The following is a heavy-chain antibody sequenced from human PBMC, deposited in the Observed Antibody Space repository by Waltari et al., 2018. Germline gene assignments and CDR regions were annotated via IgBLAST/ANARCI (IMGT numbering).Heavy chain of an antibody. Sequence: EVQLVESGGGLVKPGGSLRLSCPASGFPFNSLRLTWVRQAPGKGLEWFSSISRSSSYIYYADSVKGRFTISRDNAKNSLYLKMNSLRAEDTAVYYCARDEYDSSGPDYWGQGTLVTVSS. CDR3: ARDEYDSSGPDY. D-gene: IGHD3-22*01. J-gene: IGHJ4*02. V-gene: IGHV3-21*01. CDR2: ISRSSSYI. CDR1: GFPFNSLR.